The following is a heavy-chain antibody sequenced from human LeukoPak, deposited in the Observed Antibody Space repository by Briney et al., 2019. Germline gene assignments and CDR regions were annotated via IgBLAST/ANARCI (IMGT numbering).Heavy chain of an antibody. D-gene: IGHD5-12*01. V-gene: IGHV1-69*17. J-gene: IGHJ6*04. Sequence: GSSVKISCKASGGTFSSYAISWVRQAPGQGLEWMGGIIPIFGIANYAQKFQGRVTITADKSTSTAYMELSSLRSEDTAVYYCARLSTIVATINVDYYYGMDVWGKGTTVTVSS. CDR3: ARLSTIVATINVDYYYGMDV. CDR1: GGTFSSYA. CDR2: IIPIFGIA.